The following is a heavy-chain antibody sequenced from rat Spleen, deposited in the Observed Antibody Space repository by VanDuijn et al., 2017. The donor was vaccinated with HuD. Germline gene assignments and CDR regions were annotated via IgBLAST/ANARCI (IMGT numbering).Heavy chain of an antibody. V-gene: IGHV2-72*01. D-gene: IGHD1-11*01. CDR1: GFSLSNYG. J-gene: IGHJ4*01. CDR2: MWAGGGT. Sequence: QVQLKESGPDLVQPSQTLSLTCTVSGFSLSNYGVSWVRQPPGESLVWMGTMWAGGGTSYNSAVQSRLSISRDTSKNQVFLKMNSLQPEDTGTYYCARHLRVASGVMDAWGQGASVTVSS. CDR3: ARHLRVASGVMDA.